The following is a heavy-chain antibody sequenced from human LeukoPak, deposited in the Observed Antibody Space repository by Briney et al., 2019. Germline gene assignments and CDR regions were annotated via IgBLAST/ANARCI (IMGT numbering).Heavy chain of an antibody. J-gene: IGHJ4*02. CDR3: ARDLGHYSSSSGSRFDY. CDR1: GFTFSSYG. CDR2: IWYDGSKK. V-gene: IGHV3-33*01. D-gene: IGHD6-6*01. Sequence: PGGSLRLSCAASGFTFSSYGMHWDRQAPGKGLEWVAVIWYDGSKKYYADSVKGRFTISRDDSKNTLYLQMNSLRAEDTAVYSCARDLGHYSSSSGSRFDYWGRGSLVTVSS.